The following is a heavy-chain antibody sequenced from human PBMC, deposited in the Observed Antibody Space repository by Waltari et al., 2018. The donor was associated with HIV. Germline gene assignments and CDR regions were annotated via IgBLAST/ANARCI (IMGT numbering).Heavy chain of an antibody. CDR3: ARDWDIDTACMDV. CDR2: LFDSGNS. J-gene: IGHJ6*02. CDR1: GGSVSRSCYF. V-gene: IGHV4-39*07. D-gene: IGHD1-26*01. Sequence: QLKLQESGPGQVKPSETLSLICTVSGGSVSRSCYFWGWIRQPPGKGLEWIGSLFDSGNSYYNPSFNSRANISVDTSKNQLSLILTSVTAADTAVYFCARDWDIDTACMDVWGQGTTVTVSS.